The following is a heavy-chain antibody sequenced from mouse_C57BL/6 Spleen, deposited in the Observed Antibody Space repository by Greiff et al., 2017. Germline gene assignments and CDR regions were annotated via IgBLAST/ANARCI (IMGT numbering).Heavy chain of an antibody. D-gene: IGHD1-1*01. V-gene: IGHV1-31*01. J-gene: IGHJ2*01. CDR1: GYSFTGYY. Sequence: EVKVVESGPELVKPGASVKISCKASGYSFTGYYMHWVKQSHGNILDWIGYIYPYNGVSSYNQKFKGKATLTVDKSSSTAYMELRSLTSEDSAVYYCARDGSRENYFDYWGQGTTLTVSS. CDR3: ARDGSRENYFDY. CDR2: IYPYNGVS.